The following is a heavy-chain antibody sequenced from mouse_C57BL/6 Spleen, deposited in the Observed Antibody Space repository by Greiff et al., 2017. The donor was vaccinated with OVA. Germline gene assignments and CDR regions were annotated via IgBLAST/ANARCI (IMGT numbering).Heavy chain of an antibody. CDR1: GYTFTSYW. J-gene: IGHJ3*01. D-gene: IGHD2-1*01. CDR3: ARDYGNYLAY. V-gene: IGHV1-52*01. Sequence: QVQLQQSGAELVRPGSSVKLSCKASGYTFTSYWMHWVKQRPIQGLEWIGNIDPSDSETHYNQKFKDKATLTVDKSSSTAYMQLSSLTSEDSAVYYCARDYGNYLAYWGQGTLVTVSA. CDR2: IDPSDSET.